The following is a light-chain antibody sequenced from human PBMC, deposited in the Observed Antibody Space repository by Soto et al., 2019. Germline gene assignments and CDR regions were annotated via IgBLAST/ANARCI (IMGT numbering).Light chain of an antibody. Sequence: EIVLTHSPATLSVSPWERATLXSTASQSVSSNLAWYQQKPGQAPRLLIYGASTRATGIPARFSGSGSGTEFTLTISSLQSEDFAVYYCQQYNNWSITFGQGTRLEI. J-gene: IGKJ5*01. V-gene: IGKV3-15*01. CDR3: QQYNNWSIT. CDR1: QSVSSN. CDR2: GAS.